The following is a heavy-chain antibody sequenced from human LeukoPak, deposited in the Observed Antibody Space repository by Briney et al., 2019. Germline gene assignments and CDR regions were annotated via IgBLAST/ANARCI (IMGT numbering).Heavy chain of an antibody. CDR1: GGSISSGSYY. Sequence: SQTLSLTCTVSGGSISSGSYYWSWIRQPAGKGLEWIGRIYTSGSTNYNPSLKSRVTISVDTSKNQFSLKLSSVTAADTAVYYCASKETINGGAFDIWGQGTMVTVSS. D-gene: IGHD5-24*01. V-gene: IGHV4-61*02. CDR3: ASKETINGGAFDI. CDR2: IYTSGST. J-gene: IGHJ3*02.